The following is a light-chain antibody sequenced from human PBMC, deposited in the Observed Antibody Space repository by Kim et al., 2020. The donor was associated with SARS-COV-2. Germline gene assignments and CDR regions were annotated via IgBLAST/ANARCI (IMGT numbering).Light chain of an antibody. CDR1: SSDVGGYNY. CDR2: DVS. V-gene: IGLV2-11*01. J-gene: IGLJ2*01. Sequence: QSVTIACTGTSSDVGGYNYVSWYQQHQGKAPKLMIDDVSKRPSGVPDRFSGSKSGNTASLTISGLQAEDEADYYCCSYAGSYTVVFGGGTKLTVL. CDR3: CSYAGSYTVV.